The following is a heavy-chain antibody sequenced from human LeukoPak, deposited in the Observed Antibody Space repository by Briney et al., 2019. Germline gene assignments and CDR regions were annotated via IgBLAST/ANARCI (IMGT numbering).Heavy chain of an antibody. Sequence: GGSLRLSCAASGFTFSSYSMNWVRQAPGQGLEWVSSISSSSSYIYYADSVKGRFTISRDNAKNSLYLQMNSLRAEDTAVYYCARGAPYCSGGSCMYYFDYWGQGTLVTVSS. CDR3: ARGAPYCSGGSCMYYFDY. CDR2: ISSSSSYI. CDR1: GFTFSSYS. D-gene: IGHD2-15*01. J-gene: IGHJ4*02. V-gene: IGHV3-21*01.